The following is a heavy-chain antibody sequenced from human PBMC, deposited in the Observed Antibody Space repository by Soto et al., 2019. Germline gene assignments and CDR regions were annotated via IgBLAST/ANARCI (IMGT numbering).Heavy chain of an antibody. CDR3: VRDLGYGLGPNCCHFDL. Sequence: QTGGCPRLSCAAAGFKFSSYIMNWVRQAPGKGPEWISYISSDSGTIDYADFVKGRFTISRDNAKNSLYLQMNSLRDEDTAMYYCVRDLGYGLGPNCCHFDLCGQATLVTVSS. CDR2: ISSDSGTI. D-gene: IGHD1-1*01. CDR1: GFKFSSYI. J-gene: IGHJ4*02. V-gene: IGHV3-48*02.